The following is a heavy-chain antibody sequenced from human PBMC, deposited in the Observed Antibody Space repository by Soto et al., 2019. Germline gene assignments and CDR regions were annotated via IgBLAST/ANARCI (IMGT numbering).Heavy chain of an antibody. V-gene: IGHV1-8*01. Sequence: ASVKVSCKASGYTFTSYDINWVRQATGQGLEWMGWMNPNSGNTGYAQKLQGRVTMTRNTSISTAYMELSILRSEDTAVYYCARGLYYYFWSGYLTYYYYGMDVWGQGTTVTVSS. CDR2: MNPNSGNT. J-gene: IGHJ6*02. CDR3: ARGLYYYFWSGYLTYYYYGMDV. D-gene: IGHD3-3*01. CDR1: GYTFTSYD.